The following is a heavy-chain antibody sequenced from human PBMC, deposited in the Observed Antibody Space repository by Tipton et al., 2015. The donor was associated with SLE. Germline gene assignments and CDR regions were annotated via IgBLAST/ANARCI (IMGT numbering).Heavy chain of an antibody. V-gene: IGHV4-59*01. J-gene: IGHJ4*02. CDR3: ARVRDSSGHVDY. Sequence: TLSLTCTVSGGSISSYYWSWIRQPPGKGLEWIGYIYYSGSTNYNPSLKSRVTISVDTSKNQSSLKLSSVTAADTAVYYCARVRDSSGHVDYWGQGTLVTVSS. CDR2: IYYSGST. D-gene: IGHD3-22*01. CDR1: GGSISSYY.